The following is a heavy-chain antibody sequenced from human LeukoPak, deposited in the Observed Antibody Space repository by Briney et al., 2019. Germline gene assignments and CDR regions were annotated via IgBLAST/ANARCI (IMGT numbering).Heavy chain of an antibody. J-gene: IGHJ4*02. CDR2: ISDIGSI. CDR1: GGSISSYY. V-gene: IGHV4-59*08. CDR3: AGHHPRNTVDF. Sequence: PSETLSLTCTVSGGSISSYYWSWIRQPPGKGLEWIAYISDIGSINYNPSPTSRVTISLDTSKNQFSLKLSSVTAADTAVYYCAGHHPRNTVDFWGQGTLVTVSS. D-gene: IGHD2/OR15-2a*01.